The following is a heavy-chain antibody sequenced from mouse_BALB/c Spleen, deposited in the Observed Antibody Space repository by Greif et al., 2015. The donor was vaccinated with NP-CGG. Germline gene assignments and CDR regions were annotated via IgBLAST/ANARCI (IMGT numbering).Heavy chain of an antibody. V-gene: IGHV2-2*02. Sequence: QVQLKESGPGLVQPSQSLSITCTVSGFSLTSYGVHWVRQSPGKGLEWLGVIWSGGSTDYNAACISRLSISKDNSKSQVFFKMNSLQANDTAIYYCASPYDYYAMDYWGQGTSVTVSS. J-gene: IGHJ4*01. CDR1: GFSLTSYG. CDR2: IWSGGST. CDR3: ASPYDYYAMDY.